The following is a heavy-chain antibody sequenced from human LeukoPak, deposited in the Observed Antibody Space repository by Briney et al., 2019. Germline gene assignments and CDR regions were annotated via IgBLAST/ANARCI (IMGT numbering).Heavy chain of an antibody. CDR2: IKSDETYT. CDR1: GFTFISYW. Sequence: GGSLRLSCAASGFTFISYWLHWVRQAPGKGLVWVARIKSDETYTDYADSVKGRFTISIDDAKNTLYLQMNSLRAEDTAIYYCTTIRPDYWGQGALVTVSS. V-gene: IGHV3-74*01. D-gene: IGHD5-24*01. CDR3: TTIRPDY. J-gene: IGHJ4*02.